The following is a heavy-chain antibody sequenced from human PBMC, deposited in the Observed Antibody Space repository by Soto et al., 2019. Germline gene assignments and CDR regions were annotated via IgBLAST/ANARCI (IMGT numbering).Heavy chain of an antibody. J-gene: IGHJ4*02. CDR3: ARALAAAGTARGTYYFDY. Sequence: GASVKVSCKASGYTFTSYYMHWVRQAPGQGLEWMGIINPSGGSTSYAQKFQGRVTMTRDTSTSTVHMELSSLRSEDTAVYYCARALAAAGTARGTYYFDYWGQGTLVTVSS. CDR1: GYTFTSYY. D-gene: IGHD6-13*01. CDR2: INPSGGST. V-gene: IGHV1-46*01.